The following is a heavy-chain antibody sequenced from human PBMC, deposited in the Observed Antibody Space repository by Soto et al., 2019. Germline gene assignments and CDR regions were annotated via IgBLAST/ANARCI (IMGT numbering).Heavy chain of an antibody. Sequence: SGPTLVHPTQTLTLTCTFSGFSLSTSGVGVGWIRHPPVKALEWLALIYWDDDKRYSPSMKSRLTITKATSKNQVVLTMTNMDTVETATYYCARADDWVEVNNWFDXWGQGTLVTVSX. V-gene: IGHV2-5*02. CDR2: IYWDDDK. J-gene: IGHJ5*02. CDR1: GFSLSTSGVG. D-gene: IGHD3-9*01. CDR3: ARADDWVEVNNWFDX.